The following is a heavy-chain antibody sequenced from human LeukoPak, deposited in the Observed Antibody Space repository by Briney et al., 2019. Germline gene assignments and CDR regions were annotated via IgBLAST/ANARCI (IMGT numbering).Heavy chain of an antibody. J-gene: IGHJ4*02. CDR2: INDESSDI. Sequence: GGSLRLSCAASGFTFSLYAMSWVRQAPGKGLEWVCYINDESSDIHYAGSVRGRFTISRDDARQTLYLQLSNLRVEATAVYYCARDTFQPGLIDSWGQGTLVTVSS. CDR1: GFTFSLYA. V-gene: IGHV3-21*05. CDR3: ARDTFQPGLIDS. D-gene: IGHD2-2*01.